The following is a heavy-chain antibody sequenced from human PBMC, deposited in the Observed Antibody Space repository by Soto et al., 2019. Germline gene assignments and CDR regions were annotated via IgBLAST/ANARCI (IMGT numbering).Heavy chain of an antibody. CDR3: ARDRVGAAAAGVHYYYGMDV. J-gene: IGHJ6*02. CDR1: GGTFSSYA. CDR2: IIPIFGTA. Sequence: AASVKVSCKASGGTFSSYAISWVRQAPGQGLEWMGGIIPIFGTANYAQKFQGRVTITADESTSTAYMELSSLRSEDTAVYYCARDRVGAAAAGVHYYYGMDVWGQGTTVTVSS. V-gene: IGHV1-69*13. D-gene: IGHD6-13*01.